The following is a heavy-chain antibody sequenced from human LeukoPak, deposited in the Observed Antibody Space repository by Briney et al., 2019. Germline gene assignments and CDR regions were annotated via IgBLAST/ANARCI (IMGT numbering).Heavy chain of an antibody. CDR3: ARDHEDYDFWSGYRETKNYFDN. D-gene: IGHD3-3*01. CDR1: GFTFSSYS. CDR2: ITSGSSYR. V-gene: IGHV3-21*01. Sequence: PGGSLRLSCAASGFTFSSYSMNWVRQAPGKGLEWVSSITSGSSYRFYADSVKGRFTISRDNAKNTLYLQMNSLRAEDTAVYYCARDHEDYDFWSGYRETKNYFDNWGQGTLVTVSS. J-gene: IGHJ4*02.